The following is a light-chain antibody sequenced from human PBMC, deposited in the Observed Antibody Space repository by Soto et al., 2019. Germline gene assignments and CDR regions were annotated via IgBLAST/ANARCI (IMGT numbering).Light chain of an antibody. J-gene: IGKJ3*01. V-gene: IGKV1-8*01. CDR2: AAS. Sequence: AIRMTQSPSSFSASTGDRVTITCRASQGISSYLAWYQQKPGKAPKLLIYAASTLQSGIPSRFSGSESGTDFTLTISCLQSEDFATFYCQQYYSYPFTFGPGPKVDIK. CDR3: QQYYSYPFT. CDR1: QGISSY.